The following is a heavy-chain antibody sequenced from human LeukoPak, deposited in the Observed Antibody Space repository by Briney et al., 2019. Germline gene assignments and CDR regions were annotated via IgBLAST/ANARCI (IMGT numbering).Heavy chain of an antibody. J-gene: IGHJ4*02. Sequence: SETLSLTCAVYGGSSSGYYWSWIRQPPGKGLEWIGEINHSGSTNYNPSLKSRVTISVDTSKNQFSLKLSSVTAADTAVYYCARGLNPLYYFDYWGQGTLVTVSS. CDR1: GGSSSGYY. CDR2: INHSGST. V-gene: IGHV4-34*01. CDR3: ARGLNPLYYFDY.